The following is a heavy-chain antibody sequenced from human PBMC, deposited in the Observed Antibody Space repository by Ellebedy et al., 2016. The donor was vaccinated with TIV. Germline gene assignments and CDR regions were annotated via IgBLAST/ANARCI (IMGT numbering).Heavy chain of an antibody. Sequence: SETLSLXXAVSGGSISSSNWWSWVRQPPGKGLEWIGEIYHSGSTNYNPSLKSRVTISVDKSKNQFSLKLSSVTAADTAVYYCARRGVYVLSNYFDYWGQGTLVTVSS. CDR3: ARRGVYVLSNYFDY. CDR1: GGSISSSNW. J-gene: IGHJ4*02. D-gene: IGHD3-16*01. V-gene: IGHV4-4*02. CDR2: IYHSGST.